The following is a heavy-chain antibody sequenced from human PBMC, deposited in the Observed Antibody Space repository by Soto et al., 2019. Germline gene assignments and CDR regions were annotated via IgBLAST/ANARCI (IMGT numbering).Heavy chain of an antibody. CDR2: ISYDGSNK. CDR1: GFTFSSYA. D-gene: IGHD6-13*01. CDR3: ARGARGEYSSSSFGGMDV. Sequence: GSLRLSCAASGFTFSSYAMHWVRQAPGKGLEWVAVISYDGSNKYYADSVKGRFTISRDNSKNTLYLQMNSLRAEDTAVYYCARGARGEYSSSSFGGMDVWGQGTTVTVS. J-gene: IGHJ6*02. V-gene: IGHV3-30-3*01.